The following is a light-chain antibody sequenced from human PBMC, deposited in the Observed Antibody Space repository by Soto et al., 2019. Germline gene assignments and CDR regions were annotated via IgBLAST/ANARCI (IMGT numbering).Light chain of an antibody. CDR2: GAS. CDR3: QQYKNWPPLYT. V-gene: IGKV3-15*01. Sequence: EIVLTQSPATLSVSPGERATLSCRASQSVSSNLAWFQQRPGQAPRLLIYGASTRAADIPARFSGSGSGTEFTLTISRLQSEDFAVYYCQQYKNWPPLYTVGQGTKLEIK. CDR1: QSVSSN. J-gene: IGKJ2*01.